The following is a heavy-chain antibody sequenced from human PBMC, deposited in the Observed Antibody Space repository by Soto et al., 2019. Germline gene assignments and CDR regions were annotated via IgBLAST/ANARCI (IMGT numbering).Heavy chain of an antibody. CDR3: ATVVGAVPY. CDR2: LSAYNGNT. V-gene: IGHV1-18*01. D-gene: IGHD1-26*01. Sequence: ASVNVSCKTSGYTFTSYSISWVRQAPGQGLEWMGWLSAYNGNTNYAQNLRGRVTVTTDTSTDTAYMELRSLRSDDTAVYYCATVVGAVPYWGQGTLVTVSS. CDR1: GYTFTSYS. J-gene: IGHJ4*02.